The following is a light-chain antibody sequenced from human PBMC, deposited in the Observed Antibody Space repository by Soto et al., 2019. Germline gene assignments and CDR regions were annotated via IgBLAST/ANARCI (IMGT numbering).Light chain of an antibody. CDR2: EGS. J-gene: IGLJ1*01. CDR1: SSDVGSYNS. CDR3: CSSAGNPYV. Sequence: QSALTQPASVSGSPGQSIAISCTGTSSDVGSYNSVSWYQQHPGKAPKLMIYEGSKRPSGVSDRFSGSKSGNTASLTISGLPAEDEAYYYCCSSAGNPYVFGTGTKVTVL. V-gene: IGLV2-23*01.